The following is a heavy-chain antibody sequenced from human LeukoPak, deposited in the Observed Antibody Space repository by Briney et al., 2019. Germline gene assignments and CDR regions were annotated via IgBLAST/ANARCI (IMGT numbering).Heavy chain of an antibody. CDR1: GFTFSSYG. V-gene: IGHV3-9*01. Sequence: GRSLRLSCAASGFTFSSYGMHWVRQAPGKGLEWVSGISWNSGSIGYADSVKGRFTISRDNAKNSLYLQMNSLRAEDTALYYCAADSSSWFPVDFDYWGQGTLVTVSS. CDR2: ISWNSGSI. J-gene: IGHJ4*02. D-gene: IGHD6-13*01. CDR3: AADSSSWFPVDFDY.